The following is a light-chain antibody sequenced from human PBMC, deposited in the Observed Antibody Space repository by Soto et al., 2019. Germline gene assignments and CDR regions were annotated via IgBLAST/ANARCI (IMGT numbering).Light chain of an antibody. CDR1: QRVSGN. V-gene: IGKV3-15*01. Sequence: EIVMTQSPDTLSVSPGEGPTPPSRAIQRVSGNLAWFKQKPGQAPRLLIFGASTRATGIPARFSGSGSGTEFTLTISSLQSEDFAVYHCQQYNNWPYTFGQGTTLEIK. J-gene: IGKJ2*01. CDR2: GAS. CDR3: QQYNNWPYT.